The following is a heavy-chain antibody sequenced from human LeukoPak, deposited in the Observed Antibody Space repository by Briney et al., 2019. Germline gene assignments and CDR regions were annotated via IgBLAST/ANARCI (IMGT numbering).Heavy chain of an antibody. CDR3: ATVEFFGIVGGFDY. CDR2: VDPEDGET. Sequence: ASVKVSCKASGGTFSSYAISWVQQAPGKGLEWMGLVDPEDGETIYAEKFQGRVTITADTSTDTAYMELSSLRSEDTAVYYCATVEFFGIVGGFDYWGQGTLVTVSS. V-gene: IGHV1-69-2*01. D-gene: IGHD3-22*01. J-gene: IGHJ4*02. CDR1: GGTFSSYA.